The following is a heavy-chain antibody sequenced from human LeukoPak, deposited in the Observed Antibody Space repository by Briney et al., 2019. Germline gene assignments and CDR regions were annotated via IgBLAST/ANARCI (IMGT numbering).Heavy chain of an antibody. CDR2: ITSGGDYI. Sequence: TGGSLRLSCAASGFTFNTFNMNWVRQAPGKGLEWVSSITSGGDYIYYADSVRGRFTTSRDNAKNSLSLQLNSLRVEDTAVYYCARGHYDVLAASYKWTPDYWGQGTLVTVSS. V-gene: IGHV3-21*01. CDR1: GFTFNTFN. J-gene: IGHJ4*02. CDR3: ARGHYDVLAASYKWTPDY. D-gene: IGHD3-9*01.